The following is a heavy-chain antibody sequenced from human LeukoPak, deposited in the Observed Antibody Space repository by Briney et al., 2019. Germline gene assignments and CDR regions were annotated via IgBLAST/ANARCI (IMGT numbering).Heavy chain of an antibody. CDR3: VKSWGSTRPYYNYMDV. J-gene: IGHJ6*03. D-gene: IGHD1-26*01. CDR2: IGYRGGSI. CDR1: GITFSNYA. V-gene: IGHV3-23*01. Sequence: GSLRLSCAASGITFSNYAMSWVRQAPGKGLEWVSIIGYRGGSIYYAYSVKGRFTISRDNSKNTLSLQMNGLRPEDTAVYYCVKSWGSTRPYYNYMDVWGKGTTVTVSS.